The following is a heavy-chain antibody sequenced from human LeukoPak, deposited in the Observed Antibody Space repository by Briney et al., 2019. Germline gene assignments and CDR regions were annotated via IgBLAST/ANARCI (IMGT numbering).Heavy chain of an antibody. V-gene: IGHV4-59*01. D-gene: IGHD2-15*01. CDR2: IYYSGST. Sequence: SETLSLTCTVSGGSISTYYWSCIRQPPGKGLEWIGYIYYSGSTNYNPSLKSRVTISVDTSKNQFSLKLSSVTAADTAVYYCARGGNCSGGTCYSDRGWFDPWGQGTLVTVSS. J-gene: IGHJ5*02. CDR1: GGSISTYY. CDR3: ARGGNCSGGTCYSDRGWFDP.